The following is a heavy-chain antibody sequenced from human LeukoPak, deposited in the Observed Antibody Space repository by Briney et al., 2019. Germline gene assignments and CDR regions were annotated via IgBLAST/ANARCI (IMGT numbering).Heavy chain of an antibody. CDR2: ITSSGSST. Sequence: PGGSLRLSCSASGFIFYSYAMHWVRQAPGRGLEYVAAITSSGSSTFHANSVKGRFTISRDNSKNTLYLQMGSLRPEDMAVYFCTRGPGYDYVWGTYRADYWGQGTPVTVSS. V-gene: IGHV3-64*01. CDR1: GFIFYSYA. CDR3: TRGPGYDYVWGTYRADY. D-gene: IGHD3-16*02. J-gene: IGHJ4*02.